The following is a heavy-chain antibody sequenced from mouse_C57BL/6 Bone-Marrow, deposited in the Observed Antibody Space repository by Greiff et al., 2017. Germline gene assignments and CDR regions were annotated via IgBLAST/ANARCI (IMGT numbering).Heavy chain of an antibody. Sequence: EVKLVESGGGLVQPGGSLKLSCAASGFTFSDYYMYWVRQTPEKRLEWVAYISNGGGSTYYPDTVKGRFTISRDNAKNTLYLQMSRLKSEDTAMYYCARRDYDYEDAMDYWGQGTSVTVSS. CDR1: GFTFSDYY. J-gene: IGHJ4*01. CDR3: ARRDYDYEDAMDY. CDR2: ISNGGGST. V-gene: IGHV5-12*01. D-gene: IGHD2-4*01.